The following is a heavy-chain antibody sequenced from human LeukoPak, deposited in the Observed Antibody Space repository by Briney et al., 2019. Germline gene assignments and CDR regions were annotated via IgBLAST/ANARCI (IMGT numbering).Heavy chain of an antibody. D-gene: IGHD6-13*01. CDR3: ARGGGYSSSWYTDY. Sequence: GGSLRLSCAASGFTFSSYGMHWVRQAPGKGLEWVAFIRYDGSNKYYADSVKGRFTISRDNSKNTLYLQMNSLRAEDTAVYYCARGGGYSSSWYTDYWGQGTLVTVSS. CDR2: IRYDGSNK. J-gene: IGHJ4*02. CDR1: GFTFSSYG. V-gene: IGHV3-30*02.